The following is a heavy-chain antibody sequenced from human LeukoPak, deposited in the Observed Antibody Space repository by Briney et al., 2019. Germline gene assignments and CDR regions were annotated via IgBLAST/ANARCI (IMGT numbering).Heavy chain of an antibody. CDR2: INPNSGGT. CDR3: ARPPKGLLWFGELITPDTDNWFDP. D-gene: IGHD3-10*01. Sequence: ASVKVSCKASGYTFTGYYMHWVRQAPGQGLEWMGRINPNSGGTNYAQKFQGRVTVTRDTSISTAYMELSRLRSDDTAVYYCARPPKGLLWFGELITPDTDNWFDPWGQGTLVTVSS. CDR1: GYTFTGYY. J-gene: IGHJ5*02. V-gene: IGHV1-2*06.